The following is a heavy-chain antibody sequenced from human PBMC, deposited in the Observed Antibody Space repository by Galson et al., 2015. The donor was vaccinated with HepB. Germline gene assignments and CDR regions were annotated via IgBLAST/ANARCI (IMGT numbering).Heavy chain of an antibody. J-gene: IGHJ4*02. D-gene: IGHD3-22*01. CDR3: ARDGAIYDSSGYKDY. CDR2: ISSSSSTI. V-gene: IGHV3-48*04. Sequence: SLRLSCAASGFTFSSYSMNWVRQAPGKGLEWVSYISSSSSTIYYADSVKGRFTISRDNAKNSLYLQVNSLRAEDTAVYYCARDGAIYDSSGYKDYWGQGTLVTVSS. CDR1: GFTFSSYS.